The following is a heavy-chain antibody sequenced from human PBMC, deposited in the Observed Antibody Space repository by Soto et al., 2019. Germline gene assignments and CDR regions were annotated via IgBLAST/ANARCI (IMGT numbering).Heavy chain of an antibody. CDR2: IKQDGSER. D-gene: IGHD1-26*01. CDR1: GFIFGNFW. V-gene: IGHV3-7*01. J-gene: IGHJ4*02. CDR3: ARGTGGATSSGKDQFDY. Sequence: EVQLVESGGGLVQPGGSLRLSCAGSGFIFGNFWMTWVRQAPGKGLEWVANIKQDGSERYYVDSGKGRFTISRDNVKNSLYLQMNSLRSEDTAVYYCARGTGGATSSGKDQFDYWGQGTLVPVSS.